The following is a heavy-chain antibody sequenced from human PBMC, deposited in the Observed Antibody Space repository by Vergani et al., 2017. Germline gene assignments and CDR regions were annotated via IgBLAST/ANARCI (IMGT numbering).Heavy chain of an antibody. CDR2: TYHSGGA. Sequence: QLHLQESGPGLVKPSETLSLPCTVSGGSIPSSSYHWGWTRQSPGKGLEWIGNTYHSGGAYYNPSLKVRVALSVDTSKNEFPLTLTSVTAADTAVYYCASDTHSRQRADRWGQGSLVTVTS. J-gene: IGHJ5*02. D-gene: IGHD4-11*01. CDR3: ASDTHSRQRADR. CDR1: GGSIPSSSYH. V-gene: IGHV4-39*07.